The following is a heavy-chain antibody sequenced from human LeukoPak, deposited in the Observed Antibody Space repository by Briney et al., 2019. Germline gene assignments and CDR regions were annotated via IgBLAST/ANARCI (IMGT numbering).Heavy chain of an antibody. Sequence: GGSLRLSCAASGFTFRNYCMTWVRQVPGKGLEWVASIKQDESENYFLDSVKGRFTISRDNAENSLYLQMNSLRAEDTAVYYCARVYYQDSGTSYRHLDYWGQGTLVTVSS. CDR1: GFTFRNYC. D-gene: IGHD3-22*01. CDR3: ARVYYQDSGTSYRHLDY. CDR2: IKQDESEN. J-gene: IGHJ4*02. V-gene: IGHV3-7*01.